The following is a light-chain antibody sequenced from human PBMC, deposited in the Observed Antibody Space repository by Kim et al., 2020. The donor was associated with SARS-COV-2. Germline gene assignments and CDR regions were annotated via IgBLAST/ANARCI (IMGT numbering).Light chain of an antibody. CDR2: GAS. CDR3: QQYHSYPYT. V-gene: IGKV1-16*01. Sequence: DIQMTQSPSSLSASVGDRVTITCRASQTINNYLAWFQQKPGKAPKSLIYGASTLQSGVPSTFSASGSGTDFTLTIISLQPEDFATYYCQQYHSYPYTFGPGTKLEI. J-gene: IGKJ2*01. CDR1: QTINNY.